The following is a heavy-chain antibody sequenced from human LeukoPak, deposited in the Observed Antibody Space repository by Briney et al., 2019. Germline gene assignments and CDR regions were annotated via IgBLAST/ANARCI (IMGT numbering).Heavy chain of an antibody. Sequence: PGSSLTLSCAASGFTFSSYGMRWVRQAPGEGLEWVAVISNEASTQYYADPVKGRFTISRDNSKNTLYLQMNSLRADDTAVYYCTKEGLSSGSSFSGWFDAWGQGTLVTVSS. CDR2: ISNEASTQ. CDR3: TKEGLSSGSSFSGWFDA. CDR1: GFTFSSYG. D-gene: IGHD3-10*01. V-gene: IGHV3-30*18. J-gene: IGHJ5*02.